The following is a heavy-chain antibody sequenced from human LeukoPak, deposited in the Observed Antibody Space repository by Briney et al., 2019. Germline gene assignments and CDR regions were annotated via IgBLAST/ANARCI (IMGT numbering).Heavy chain of an antibody. CDR3: ARGMTVVILDY. D-gene: IGHD4-23*01. CDR1: GGSISSSNYY. CDR2: IYYSGST. V-gene: IGHV4-31*03. J-gene: IGHJ4*02. Sequence: SETLSLTCTVSGGSISSSNYYWSWIRQHPGKGLEWIGYIYYSGSTYYNPSLRSRVAISGDTSKNQFSLNLSSVTAADTAVYYCARGMTVVILDYWGQGTLVTVSS.